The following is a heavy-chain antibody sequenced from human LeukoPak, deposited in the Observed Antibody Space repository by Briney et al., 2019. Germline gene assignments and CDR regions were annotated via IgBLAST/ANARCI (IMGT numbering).Heavy chain of an antibody. Sequence: GGSLRLSCAASGFTFSSYSMNWVRQAPGKGLEWVSSISSSSSYIYYADSVKGRFTISRDNAKNSLYLQMNSLRAEDTAAYYCARDDSITMIGPDYWGQGTLVTVSS. CDR3: ARDDSITMIGPDY. CDR2: ISSSSSYI. D-gene: IGHD3-22*01. J-gene: IGHJ4*02. V-gene: IGHV3-21*01. CDR1: GFTFSSYS.